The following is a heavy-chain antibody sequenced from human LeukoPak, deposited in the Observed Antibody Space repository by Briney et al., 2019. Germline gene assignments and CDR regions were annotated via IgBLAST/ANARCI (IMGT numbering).Heavy chain of an antibody. CDR1: GGSISSYY. D-gene: IGHD1-20*01. Sequence: SETLSLTCTVSGGSISSYYWSWIRQPAGKGLGWIGRIYTSGSTNYNPSLKSRVTMSVDTSKSQFSLKLSSVTAADTAVYYCARDPLTGISFFDPWGQGTLVTVSS. V-gene: IGHV4-4*07. CDR3: ARDPLTGISFFDP. CDR2: IYTSGST. J-gene: IGHJ5*02.